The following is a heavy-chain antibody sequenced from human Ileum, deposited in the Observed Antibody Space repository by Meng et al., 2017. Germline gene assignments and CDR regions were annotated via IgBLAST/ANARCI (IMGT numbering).Heavy chain of an antibody. CDR3: ARHGGYSQDF. D-gene: IGHD4-23*01. CDR1: SGSLRSNTY. J-gene: IGHJ4*02. Sequence: QAAAAGLVRCSGTLCLPCAVSSGSLRSNTYWSWVRQPPGKGLEWIGQISHSGSAYYNPSLKSRVTMSVDKSKSQFSLMLTSVTAADTAIYYCARHGGYSQDFWGQGTLVTVSS. CDR2: ISHSGSA. V-gene: IGHV4-4*02.